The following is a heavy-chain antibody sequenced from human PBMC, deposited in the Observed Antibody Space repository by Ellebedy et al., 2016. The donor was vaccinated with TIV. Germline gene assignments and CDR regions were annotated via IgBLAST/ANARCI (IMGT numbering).Heavy chain of an antibody. V-gene: IGHV4-39*01. CDR2: IYYSGTT. CDR1: GGSISSGTYY. Sequence: SETLSLTCSVSGGSISSGTYYWAWNRQPPGKGLEWIGTIYYSGTTYYSPSLKSRVTISVNTSRNEFSLKVTSVSAADTAVYYCARGEIYWGRGTLVTVSS. D-gene: IGHD5-24*01. J-gene: IGHJ4*02. CDR3: ARGEIY.